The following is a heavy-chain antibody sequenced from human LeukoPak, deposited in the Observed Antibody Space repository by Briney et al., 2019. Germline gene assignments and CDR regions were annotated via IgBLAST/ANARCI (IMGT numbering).Heavy chain of an antibody. CDR2: ISSSSSYI. D-gene: IGHD4-17*01. CDR3: ARDYGDDEGWFDP. CDR1: GFTFSSYS. J-gene: IGHJ5*02. V-gene: IGHV3-21*01. Sequence: PGGSLRLSCAASGFTFSSYSMNWVRQAPGKGLEWVSSISSSSSYIYYADSVKGRFTISRDNSKNTLYLQMNSLRAEDTAVYYCARDYGDDEGWFDPWGQGTLVTVSS.